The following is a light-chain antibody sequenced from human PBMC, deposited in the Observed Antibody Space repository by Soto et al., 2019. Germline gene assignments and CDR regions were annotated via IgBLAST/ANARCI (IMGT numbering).Light chain of an antibody. Sequence: QSALTQPASVSGSPGQSITISGTGTSSDVGGYDYVSWYQQYPGKGPKLIIYEVNNRPLGVSSRFSGSKSGNTASLTISGIQAEDEADYYCGSYTNANSRVFGGGTKLTVL. V-gene: IGLV2-14*01. J-gene: IGLJ3*02. CDR1: SSDVGGYDY. CDR3: GSYTNANSRV. CDR2: EVN.